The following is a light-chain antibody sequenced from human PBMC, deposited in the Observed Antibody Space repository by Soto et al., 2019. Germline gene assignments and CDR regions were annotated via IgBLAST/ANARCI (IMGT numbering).Light chain of an antibody. Sequence: QSVLTQAPSSSGTPGQRVTISCSGSSSNIETNGVNWYQQFPGTAPKLLIFGNYQRPSGVPDRFSASKSGTSTTLAISGLQSEDEGDYYCAAWDDSLNDFVFGTGTKLTVL. V-gene: IGLV1-44*01. CDR1: SSNIETNG. CDR3: AAWDDSLNDFV. J-gene: IGLJ1*01. CDR2: GNY.